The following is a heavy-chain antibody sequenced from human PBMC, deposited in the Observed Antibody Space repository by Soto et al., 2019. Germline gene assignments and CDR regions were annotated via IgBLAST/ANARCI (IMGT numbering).Heavy chain of an antibody. Sequence: EVQLVESGGVLVKPGRSLRLSCTASGFTFGDYAMSWFRQAPGKGLEWVVFIRSKAYGGTTEYAASVKGSFTISRDDSTSIAYLQMNSLKTEDTAVYYCTRELLWFRELSFDYWGQGTLVTVSS. V-gene: IGHV3-49*05. CDR2: IRSKAYGGTT. D-gene: IGHD3-10*01. CDR1: GFTFGDYA. CDR3: TRELLWFRELSFDY. J-gene: IGHJ4*02.